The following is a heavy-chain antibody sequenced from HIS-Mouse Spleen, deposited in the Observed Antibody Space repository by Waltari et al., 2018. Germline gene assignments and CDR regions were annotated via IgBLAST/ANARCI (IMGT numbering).Heavy chain of an antibody. CDR3: ARGSSNWGGGGAFDI. D-gene: IGHD7-27*01. V-gene: IGHV4-34*01. J-gene: IGHJ3*02. CDR1: GWSFSGSY. CDR2: INHSGST. Sequence: QVQLQQWGAGLLKPSETLSLTCAVYGWSFSGSYWSWIRQSPGKGPVWIGEINHSGSTNYNPSLKSRVTISVDTSKNQFSLKLSSVTAADTAVYYCARGSSNWGGGGAFDIWGQGTMVTVSS.